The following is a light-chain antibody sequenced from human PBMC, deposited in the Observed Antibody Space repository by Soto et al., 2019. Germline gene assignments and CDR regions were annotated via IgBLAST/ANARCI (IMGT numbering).Light chain of an antibody. V-gene: IGLV2-11*01. Sequence: QSALTQPRSVSGSPGQSVTISCTGTSSDVGGYNYVSWYQQHPGKAPKLMIYDVSKRPSGVPDRFSGSKSGNTASLTISGXXAEDEADYYCCSYAGSYTGVFGGGTKLTVL. J-gene: IGLJ2*01. CDR1: SSDVGGYNY. CDR3: CSYAGSYTGV. CDR2: DVS.